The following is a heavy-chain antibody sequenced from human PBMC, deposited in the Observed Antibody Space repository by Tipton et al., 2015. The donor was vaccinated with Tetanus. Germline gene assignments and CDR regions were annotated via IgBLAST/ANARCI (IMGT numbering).Heavy chain of an antibody. Sequence: TLSLTCTVSGGSLFSGSYYWGWIRQPPGKGLEWIGNVYYKGNTFYHASLESRVNISAETAKNQFSLRLTSVTAADTAVYYCARSKFLWFGESLSGFDSWGQGTLVTVSA. J-gene: IGHJ4*02. V-gene: IGHV4-39*07. CDR2: VYYKGNT. CDR1: GGSLFSGSYY. CDR3: ARSKFLWFGESLSGFDS. D-gene: IGHD3-10*01.